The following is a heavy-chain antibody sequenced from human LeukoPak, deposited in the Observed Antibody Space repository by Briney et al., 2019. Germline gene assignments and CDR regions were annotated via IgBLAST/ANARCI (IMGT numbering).Heavy chain of an antibody. V-gene: IGHV3-21*01. CDR1: GFTFSKTN. Sequence: GGSLRLSCEGSGFTFSKTNMNWVRQAPGKGLEWVSSISSSSSYIYYADSVKGRFTISRDNAKNSLYLQMNSLRAEDTAVYYCARDLEVVTAIHGYWGQGTLVTVSS. D-gene: IGHD2-21*02. J-gene: IGHJ4*02. CDR3: ARDLEVVTAIHGY. CDR2: ISSSSSYI.